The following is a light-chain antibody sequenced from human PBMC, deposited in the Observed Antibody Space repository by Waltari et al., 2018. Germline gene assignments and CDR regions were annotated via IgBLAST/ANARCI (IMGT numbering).Light chain of an antibody. CDR2: EAS. J-gene: IGKJ1*01. V-gene: IGKV1-5*03. CDR3: QQYDFFWT. Sequence: DIQMTQSPSTLSASIGDRVTITCRASQSLGRLLAWYQQKPGKAPKLLIYEASSLGSGVPSRFSGSGSETEFTLTISSLQPDDFATYYCQQYDFFWTFDQGTKVEIK. CDR1: QSLGRL.